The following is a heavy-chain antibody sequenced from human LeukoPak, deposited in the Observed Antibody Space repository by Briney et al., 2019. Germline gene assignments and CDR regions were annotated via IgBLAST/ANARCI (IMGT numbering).Heavy chain of an antibody. J-gene: IGHJ2*01. V-gene: IGHV3-30*02. CDR1: GFTFSSYG. Sequence: GGSLRLSCAASGFTFSSYGMHWVRQAPAKGLEWVAFIRYDGSNNLYADAAQGRITISRDNSKNTLYLQMNSLRAEDTAVYYCATGSYYDILTGYSSTRYFDLWGRGTLVTVSS. CDR3: ATGSYYDILTGYSSTRYFDL. D-gene: IGHD3-9*01. CDR2: IRYDGSNN.